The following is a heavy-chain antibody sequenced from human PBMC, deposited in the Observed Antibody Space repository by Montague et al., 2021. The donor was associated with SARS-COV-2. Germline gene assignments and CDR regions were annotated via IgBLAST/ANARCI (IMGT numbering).Heavy chain of an antibody. Sequence: SLRLSCAASGFTFSKHDMNWVRQAPGKGLEWVSSISSTGTYIFYADSVKGRFTISRDSAKSSLYLQMNNLTAEDTAVYYCARDMSGVIDPSYHYGMDVWGQGTTVSVSS. V-gene: IGHV3-21*06. D-gene: IGHD6-25*01. J-gene: IGHJ6*02. CDR2: ISSTGTYI. CDR1: GFTFSKHD. CDR3: ARDMSGVIDPSYHYGMDV.